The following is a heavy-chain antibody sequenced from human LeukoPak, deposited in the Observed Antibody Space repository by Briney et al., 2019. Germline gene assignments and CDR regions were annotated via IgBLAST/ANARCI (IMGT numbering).Heavy chain of an antibody. CDR2: TNPNSGGT. J-gene: IGHJ3*02. V-gene: IGHV1-2*02. CDR1: GYTFTGYY. D-gene: IGHD6-6*01. Sequence: ASVKVSCKASGYTFTGYYMHWVRQAPGQGLEWMGWTNPNSGGTNYAQKFQGRVTMARDTSISTAYMELSRLRSDDTAVYYCARARTIAAHDAFDIWGQGTMVTVSS. CDR3: ARARTIAAHDAFDI.